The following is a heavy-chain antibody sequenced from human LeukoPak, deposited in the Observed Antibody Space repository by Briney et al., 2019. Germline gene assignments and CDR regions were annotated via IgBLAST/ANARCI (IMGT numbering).Heavy chain of an antibody. D-gene: IGHD2-2*02. CDR1: GFTFSSYA. V-gene: IGHV3-23*01. Sequence: GGSLRLSCAASGFTFSSYAMSWVRQAPGKGLEWVSAISGSGGSTYYADSVKGRFTISRDNAKNSLYLQMNSLRAEDTAVYYCAKGYCSSTSCYRVDYWGQGTLVTVSS. CDR3: AKGYCSSTSCYRVDY. J-gene: IGHJ4*02. CDR2: ISGSGGST.